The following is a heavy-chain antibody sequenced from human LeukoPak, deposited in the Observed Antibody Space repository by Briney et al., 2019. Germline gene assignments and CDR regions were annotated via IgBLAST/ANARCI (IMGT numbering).Heavy chain of an antibody. CDR3: ARGRSDFWSGYSNWFDP. J-gene: IGHJ5*02. V-gene: IGHV4-30-4*01. CDR1: GGSISSGDYY. Sequence: SETLSLTCTVSGGSISSGDYYWSWIRQPPGKGLEWIGYIYYSGSTYYNPSLKSRVTISVDTSKNQFSLKLSSVTAADTAVYYCARGRSDFWSGYSNWFDPWGQGTLVTVSS. D-gene: IGHD3-3*01. CDR2: IYYSGST.